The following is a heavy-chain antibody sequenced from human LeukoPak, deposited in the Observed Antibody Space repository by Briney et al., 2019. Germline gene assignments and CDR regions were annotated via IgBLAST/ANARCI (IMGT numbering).Heavy chain of an antibody. CDR3: ATVGRHYDSSGYSYYFDY. CDR1: GYTFTDYY. J-gene: IGHJ4*02. Sequence: GASVKVSCKASGYTFTDYYMHWVQQAPGKGLEWMGRVDPEDGETIYAEKFQGRVTITADTSTDTAYMELSSLRSEDTAVYYCATVGRHYDSSGYSYYFDYWGQGTLVTVSS. CDR2: VDPEDGET. V-gene: IGHV1-69-2*01. D-gene: IGHD3-22*01.